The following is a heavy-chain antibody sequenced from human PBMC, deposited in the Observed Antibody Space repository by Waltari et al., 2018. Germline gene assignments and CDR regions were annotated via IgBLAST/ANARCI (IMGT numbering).Heavy chain of an antibody. CDR3: ARRTSTTKRIDAFDM. CDR1: GFSFSNYA. D-gene: IGHD1-1*01. V-gene: IGHV3-23*03. Sequence: EVQLLESGGGLVQPGGSLRLSCAASGFSFSNYAMTWVRQAPGKGLEWVSVIYSAGSIYYADSVEGRFTISRDNSKSTLYLQMNSLRPADTAVYYCARRTSTTKRIDAFDMWGQGTMVTVSS. CDR2: IYSAGSI. J-gene: IGHJ3*02.